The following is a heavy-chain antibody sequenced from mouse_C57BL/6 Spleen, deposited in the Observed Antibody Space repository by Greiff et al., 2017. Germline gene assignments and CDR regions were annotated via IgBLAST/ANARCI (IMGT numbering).Heavy chain of an antibody. Sequence: VQLQQPGAELVKPGASVKLSCKASGYTFTSYWMHWVKQRPGRGLEWIGRIDPNSGGTKYTEKFKSKATLTVDKPSSTAYMQLSSLTSEDSAVYDCARDYGSSYDYAMDYWGQGTSVTVSS. CDR2: IDPNSGGT. J-gene: IGHJ4*01. V-gene: IGHV1-72*01. CDR3: ARDYGSSYDYAMDY. CDR1: GYTFTSYW. D-gene: IGHD1-1*01.